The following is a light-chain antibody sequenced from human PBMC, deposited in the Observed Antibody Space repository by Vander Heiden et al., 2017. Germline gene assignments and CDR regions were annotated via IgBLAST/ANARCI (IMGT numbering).Light chain of an antibody. CDR3: QQCYSTPYT. V-gene: IGKV1-39*01. J-gene: IGKJ2*01. Sequence: DIQMTQSPSSLSASVGDRVTITCRASQSISSYLNWYQQKPGKAPKLLIYAASSWQSGVPERFSGSGSGTDFTLTISSLQPEDFAAYYCQQCYSTPYTFGQGTKLEIK. CDR2: AAS. CDR1: QSISSY.